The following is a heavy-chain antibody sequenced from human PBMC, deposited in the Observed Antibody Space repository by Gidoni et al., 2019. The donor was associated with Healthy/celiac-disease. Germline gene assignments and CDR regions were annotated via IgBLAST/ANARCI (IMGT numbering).Heavy chain of an antibody. CDR1: GGSFSGYY. Sequence: QVQLPQWGAGLLKPSATLSLTCAVYGGSFSGYYWRWIRQPPGKGLEWIGEINQSGRHNYNPSLKGRVTISVDTSKNQFSLKLISVTAADTAVYYCASPSGGGGGYDFGWGYYGMDVWGQGTTVTVSS. J-gene: IGHJ6*02. CDR3: ASPSGGGGGYDFGWGYYGMDV. CDR2: INQSGRH. V-gene: IGHV4-34*01. D-gene: IGHD5-12*01.